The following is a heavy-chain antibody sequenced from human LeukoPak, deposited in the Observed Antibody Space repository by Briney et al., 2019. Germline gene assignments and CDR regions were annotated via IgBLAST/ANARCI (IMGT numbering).Heavy chain of an antibody. CDR3: ARDRRYNDYDYCFDS. Sequence: GASVTVSCTASGYTFTSYYMHWVRQAPGHGREGMGIINPSAGSTTYAQKFQCRVAMTRDTSTSTVYMELSSLRSEDTAVYYCARDRRYNDYDYCFDSWGQGTLVTVSS. V-gene: IGHV1-46*01. CDR2: INPSAGST. D-gene: IGHD5-12*01. CDR1: GYTFTSYY. J-gene: IGHJ4*02.